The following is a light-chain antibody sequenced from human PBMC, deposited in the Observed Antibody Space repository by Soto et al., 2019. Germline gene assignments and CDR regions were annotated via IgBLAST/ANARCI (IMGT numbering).Light chain of an antibody. Sequence: QSVLTQPTSVSGAPGQRVTVSCTGSSSNIGTSSDVHWYQQLPGTAPKLLIYGNTNRPSGVPDRFSASKSGTSASLAITGLQAEDEADYYCQSYDSSLRGYVFGTGTKLTVL. CDR2: GNT. CDR3: QSYDSSLRGYV. J-gene: IGLJ1*01. CDR1: SSNIGTSSD. V-gene: IGLV1-40*01.